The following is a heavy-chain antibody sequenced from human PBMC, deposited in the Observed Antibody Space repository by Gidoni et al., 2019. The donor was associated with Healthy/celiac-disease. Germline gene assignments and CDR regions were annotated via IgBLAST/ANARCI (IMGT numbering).Heavy chain of an antibody. CDR2: IWYDGSNK. CDR3: ARDGAKYGMDV. Sequence: QVQLVESGGGVVQPGRSLRLSCAASGFTFSSYGMHWVRQAPGKGLEWVAFIWYDGSNKYYADSVKGRFTISRDNSKNTLYLQMNSLRAEDTAVYYCARDGAKYGMDVWGQGTTVTVSS. J-gene: IGHJ6*02. CDR1: GFTFSSYG. V-gene: IGHV3-33*01. D-gene: IGHD1-26*01.